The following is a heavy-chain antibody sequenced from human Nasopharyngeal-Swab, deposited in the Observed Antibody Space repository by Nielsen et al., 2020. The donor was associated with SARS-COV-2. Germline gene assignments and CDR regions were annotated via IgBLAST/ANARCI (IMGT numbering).Heavy chain of an antibody. V-gene: IGHV6-1*01. CDR3: ARARGAYGDYYYYYYTDV. J-gene: IGHJ6*03. CDR2: TYYRSKWYN. D-gene: IGHD4-17*01. Sequence: SQTLSLTCAISGDSVSSSSAAWYWIRQSPSRGLEWLGRTYYRSKWYNDYAVSVKSRITINPDTSKNQFSLHLNSVTPEDTAVYYCARARGAYGDYYYYYYTDVWGKGTTVTVSS. CDR1: GDSVSSSSAA.